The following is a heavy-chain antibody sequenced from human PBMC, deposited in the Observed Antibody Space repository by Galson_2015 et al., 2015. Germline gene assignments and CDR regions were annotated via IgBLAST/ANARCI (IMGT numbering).Heavy chain of an antibody. CDR3: ARAYSGYGPFDY. CDR2: VSSDSSYI. V-gene: IGHV3-21*01. CDR1: GLTFGSYT. Sequence: SLRLSCAASGLTFGSYTMNWVRQAPGKGLEWISSVSSDSSYIYYLDSVKGRCTISRDNAKNSLYLQVNSLSVEDTAVYYCARAYSGYGPFDYWGQGALVIVSS. D-gene: IGHD5-12*01. J-gene: IGHJ4*02.